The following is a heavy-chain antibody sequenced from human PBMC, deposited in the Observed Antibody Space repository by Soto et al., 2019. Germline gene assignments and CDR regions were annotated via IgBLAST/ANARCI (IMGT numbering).Heavy chain of an antibody. CDR1: GYTFTSYG. Sequence: ASVKVSCKASGYTFTSYGISWVRQAPGQGLEWMGWISAYNGNTNYAQKLQGRVTMTTDTSTSTAYMELRSLRSDDTAVYYCAKSAYYDFWSGRYYFDYWGQGTLVTVS. J-gene: IGHJ4*02. D-gene: IGHD3-3*01. CDR3: AKSAYYDFWSGRYYFDY. V-gene: IGHV1-18*01. CDR2: ISAYNGNT.